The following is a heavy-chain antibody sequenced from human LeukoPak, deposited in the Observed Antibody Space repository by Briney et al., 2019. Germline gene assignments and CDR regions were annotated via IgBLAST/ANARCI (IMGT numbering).Heavy chain of an antibody. J-gene: IGHJ5*02. CDR1: GGSISSYY. Sequence: SETLSLTCAVSGGSISSYYWSWIRQPPGKGLEWIGYIYYSGSTNYNPSLKSRVTISVDTSKNQFSMKVSSVTAADTAVYYCARHGTTGTNLIWFDPWGQGTLVTVSS. CDR2: IYYSGST. CDR3: ARHGTTGTNLIWFDP. D-gene: IGHD1-1*01. V-gene: IGHV4-59*01.